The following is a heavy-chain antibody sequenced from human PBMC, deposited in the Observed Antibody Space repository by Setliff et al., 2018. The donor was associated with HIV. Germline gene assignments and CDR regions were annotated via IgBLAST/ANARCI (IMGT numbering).Heavy chain of an antibody. Sequence: SETLSLTCTVSGGSIGSSDYYWGWIRQPPGKGLEWIGSIFYTGRTTYNPSLRSRVTISLDTSKTQFSLSLTSVTAADTAVYYCATCRHRPSNWFDPWGQGTVVTVSS. J-gene: IGHJ5*02. CDR3: ATCRHRPSNWFDP. CDR1: GGSIGSSDYY. CDR2: IFYTGRT. V-gene: IGHV4-39*07.